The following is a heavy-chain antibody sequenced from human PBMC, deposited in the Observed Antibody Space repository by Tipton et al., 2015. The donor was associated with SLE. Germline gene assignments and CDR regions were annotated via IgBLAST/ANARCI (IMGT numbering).Heavy chain of an antibody. V-gene: IGHV4-39*07. J-gene: IGHJ6*03. CDR1: AGSISSSSYY. CDR2: IYYSGST. Sequence: LRLSCTVSAGSISSSSYYWGWIRQPPGKGLEWIGSIYYSGSTYYNPSLKSRVTISVDTSKNQFSLKLNSVTTADTAVYYCARVERFSMDYYYYMDVWGKGTTVTVSS. D-gene: IGHD3-3*01. CDR3: ARVERFSMDYYYYMDV.